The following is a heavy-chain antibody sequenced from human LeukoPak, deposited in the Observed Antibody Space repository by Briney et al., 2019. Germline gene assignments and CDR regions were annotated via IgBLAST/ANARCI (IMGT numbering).Heavy chain of an antibody. J-gene: IGHJ6*02. CDR3: ARRNAMDV. Sequence: GGSLRLSCAASGFTFSDYYMTWVRQAPGKGLEWLSYITNRGDTVFYADSVKGRFTVSRDNAKRSLYLQIESLRDDDTAVYYCARRNAMDVWGQGTTVIVFS. CDR1: GFTFSDYY. V-gene: IGHV3-11*01. CDR2: ITNRGDTV.